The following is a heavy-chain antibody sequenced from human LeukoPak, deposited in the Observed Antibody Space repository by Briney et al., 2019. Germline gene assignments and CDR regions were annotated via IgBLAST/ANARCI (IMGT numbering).Heavy chain of an antibody. Sequence: GGSLRLSCAASGFTFSSYAMSWVRQAPGKGLEWVANIKQDGSEKYYVDSVKGRFTISRDNAKNSLYLQMNSLRAEDTAVYYCARESRLAWWGQGTLVTVSS. J-gene: IGHJ4*02. CDR3: ARESRLAW. CDR1: GFTFSSYA. CDR2: IKQDGSEK. V-gene: IGHV3-7*01.